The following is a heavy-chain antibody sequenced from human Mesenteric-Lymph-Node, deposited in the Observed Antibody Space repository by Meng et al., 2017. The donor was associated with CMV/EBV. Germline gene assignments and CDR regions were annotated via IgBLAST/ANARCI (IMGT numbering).Heavy chain of an antibody. V-gene: IGHV3-21*01. CDR2: ISSSSSSK. D-gene: IGHD6-25*01. CDR3: ARDRSAAGYFDS. Sequence: GGSLRLSCAASGFTFSGYSMNWVRQAPGKGLEWVSLISSSSSSKYHADSVKGRFTISRDNAKNSLYLQMTSLRAEDTAVYYCARDRSAAGYFDSWGQGTLVTVSS. CDR1: GFTFSGYS. J-gene: IGHJ4*02.